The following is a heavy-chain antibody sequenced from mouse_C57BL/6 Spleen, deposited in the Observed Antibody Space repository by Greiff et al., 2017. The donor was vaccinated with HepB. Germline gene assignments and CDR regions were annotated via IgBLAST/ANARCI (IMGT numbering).Heavy chain of an antibody. V-gene: IGHV5-4*03. Sequence: EVMLVESGGGLVKPGGSLKLSCAASGFTFSSYAMSWVRQTPEKRLEWVATISDGGSYTYYPDNVKGRFTISRDNAKNNLYLQMSHLKSEDTAMYYCARTHGSSYYFDYWGQGTTLTVSS. CDR2: ISDGGSYT. CDR1: GFTFSSYA. D-gene: IGHD1-1*01. J-gene: IGHJ2*01. CDR3: ARTHGSSYYFDY.